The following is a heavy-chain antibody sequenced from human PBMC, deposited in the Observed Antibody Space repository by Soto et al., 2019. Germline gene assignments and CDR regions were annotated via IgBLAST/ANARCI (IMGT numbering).Heavy chain of an antibody. V-gene: IGHV4-59*01. CDR3: ARLVGIAARPGDYYYYYGMDV. CDR2: IYYSGST. J-gene: IGHJ6*02. D-gene: IGHD6-6*01. Sequence: SETLSLTCTVSGGSISSYYWSWIRQPPGKGLEWIGYIYYSGSTNYNPSLKSRVTISGDTPKNQFSLKLSSVTAADTAVYYCARLVGIAARPGDYYYYYGMDVWGQGTTVTVSS. CDR1: GGSISSYY.